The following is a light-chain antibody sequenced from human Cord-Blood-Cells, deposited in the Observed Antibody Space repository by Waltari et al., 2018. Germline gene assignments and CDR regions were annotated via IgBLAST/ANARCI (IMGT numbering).Light chain of an antibody. CDR2: EVS. CDR3: CSYAGSSTNYV. J-gene: IGLJ1*01. V-gene: IGLV2-23*02. CDR1: TSDVGSYNL. Sequence: QSALTQPASVSGSPGQSITLSCTGTTSDVGSYNLVSWYQQHPGKAPKLMIYEVSKRPSGVSNRFSGSKSGNTASLTISGLQAEDEADYYCCSYAGSSTNYVFGTGTKVTVL.